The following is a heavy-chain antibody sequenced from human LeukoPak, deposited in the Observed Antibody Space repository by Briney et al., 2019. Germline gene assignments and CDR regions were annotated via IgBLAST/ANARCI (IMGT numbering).Heavy chain of an antibody. CDR3: TRLRWFGDHYYYMDV. Sequence: GESLKISCHGSGYRFISYWIAWVRQVPGKGLEYMGIIYPGDSETRYSPSFQGQVTISADKSSSSAYLQWSSLKASDTAMYYCTRLRWFGDHYYYMDVWGKGTTVTVSS. CDR1: GYRFISYW. D-gene: IGHD3-10*01. CDR2: IYPGDSET. V-gene: IGHV5-51*01. J-gene: IGHJ6*03.